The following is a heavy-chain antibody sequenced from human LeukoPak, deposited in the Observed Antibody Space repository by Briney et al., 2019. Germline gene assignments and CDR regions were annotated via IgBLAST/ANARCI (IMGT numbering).Heavy chain of an antibody. Sequence: RSGGSLRLSCAASGFTFSSYSMNWVRQAPGKGLEWGSSISSSSSYIYYADSVKGRFTISRDNAKNSLYLQMNSLRAEDTAVYYCARLVGAYPYYFDYWGQGTLVTVSS. CDR2: ISSSSSYI. V-gene: IGHV3-21*01. CDR1: GFTFSSYS. J-gene: IGHJ4*02. CDR3: ARLVGAYPYYFDY. D-gene: IGHD1-26*01.